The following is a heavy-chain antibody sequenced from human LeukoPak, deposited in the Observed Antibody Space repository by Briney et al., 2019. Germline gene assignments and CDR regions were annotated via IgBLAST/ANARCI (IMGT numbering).Heavy chain of an antibody. CDR2: IRDSGSGT. Sequence: GGSLRLSCVVSGFTFKNYAMSWVRQAPGKGLECVSSIRDSGSGTDYADSVKGRFTVSRDNSKNTLYLHMNTLSVEDTAVYYRAKWAYYDFWSGHYKSHFDSWGQGTLVTVSP. D-gene: IGHD3-3*01. J-gene: IGHJ4*02. V-gene: IGHV3-23*01. CDR3: AKWAYYDFWSGHYKSHFDS. CDR1: GFTFKNYA.